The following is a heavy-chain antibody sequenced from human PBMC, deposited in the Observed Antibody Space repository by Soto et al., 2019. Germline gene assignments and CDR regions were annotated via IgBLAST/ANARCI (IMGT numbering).Heavy chain of an antibody. CDR3: ARLPGPGPKGCFDP. J-gene: IGHJ5*02. Sequence: SETLSLTCTVSGGSISSYYWSWIRQPPGKGLEWIGYIYYSGSTNYNPSLKSRVTISVDTSKNQFSLKLSSVTAADTAVYYCARLPGPGPKGCFDPWGQGTLVTVSS. D-gene: IGHD2-8*01. CDR1: GGSISSYY. CDR2: IYYSGST. V-gene: IGHV4-59*08.